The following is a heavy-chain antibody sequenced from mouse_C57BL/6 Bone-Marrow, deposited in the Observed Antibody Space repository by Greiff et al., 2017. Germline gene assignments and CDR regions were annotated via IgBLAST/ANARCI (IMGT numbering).Heavy chain of an antibody. J-gene: IGHJ2*01. V-gene: IGHV14-2*01. CDR3: TRALIYYGTNY. Sequence: EVQGVESGAELVKPGASVKLSCTASGFNIKDYYIHWVKQRTEQGLEWIGRIDPEDGETKYAPKFQDKATITAETSSNTAYLQLSSLTSEDTAVYYCTRALIYYGTNYWGQGTTLTVSS. D-gene: IGHD1-1*01. CDR1: GFNIKDYY. CDR2: IDPEDGET.